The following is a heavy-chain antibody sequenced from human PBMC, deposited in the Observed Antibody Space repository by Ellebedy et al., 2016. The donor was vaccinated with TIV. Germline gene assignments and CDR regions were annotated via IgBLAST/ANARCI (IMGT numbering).Heavy chain of an antibody. CDR2: VEADGTT. J-gene: IGHJ4*02. Sequence: GESLKISCTASGFTFTSAWMMNWVRQAPGKGLEWIGRVEADGTTDCAAPLKGRCTISRDDSKNALYLQMNSLRVDDTAVYYCVTWGQSYGRWGQGSLVTISS. CDR3: VTWGQSYGR. CDR1: GFTFTSAW. V-gene: IGHV3-15*04. D-gene: IGHD3-16*01.